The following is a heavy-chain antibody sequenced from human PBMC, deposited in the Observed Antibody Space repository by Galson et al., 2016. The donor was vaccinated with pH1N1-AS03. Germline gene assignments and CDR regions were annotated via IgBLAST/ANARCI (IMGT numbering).Heavy chain of an antibody. CDR1: GYSFANYW. D-gene: IGHD3-10*01. CDR3: ARPQHSGPLYYFYGMDI. Sequence: QSGAEVKKPGESLKISCKASGYSFANYWIGWVRQMPGKGLEWMGIIDPGDSDTSYSRSSQGQVTISADKSLSTAYLQWSSLKASDTAIYYCARPQHSGPLYYFYGMDIWGQGTTVTVSS. CDR2: IDPGDSDT. J-gene: IGHJ6*02. V-gene: IGHV5-51*01.